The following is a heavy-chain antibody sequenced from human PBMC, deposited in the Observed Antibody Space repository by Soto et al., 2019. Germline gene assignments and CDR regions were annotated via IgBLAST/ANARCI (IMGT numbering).Heavy chain of an antibody. J-gene: IGHJ4*02. CDR1: GGSISSYY. CDR3: ACLPRGGNENPFDY. D-gene: IGHD2-15*01. V-gene: IGHV4-59*01. Sequence: SETLSLTCTVSGGSISSYYWSWIRQPPGKGLEWIGYIYYSGSTNYNPSLKSRVTISVDTSKNQFSLKLSSVTAADTAVYYCACLPRGGNENPFDYPSQGTLVTVSS. CDR2: IYYSGST.